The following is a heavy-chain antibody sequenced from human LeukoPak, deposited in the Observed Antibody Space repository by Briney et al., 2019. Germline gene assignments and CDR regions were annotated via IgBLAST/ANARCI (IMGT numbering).Heavy chain of an antibody. CDR3: ARDRGTWNDDGFDY. Sequence: SETLSLTCTVSGGSISSYYWSWIRQPAGKGLEWIGRIYISGSTNYNPSLKCRITMSVDTSKNQFPLKLSSVTAADTAVYYCARDRGTWNDDGFDYWGQGTLVTVSS. J-gene: IGHJ4*02. D-gene: IGHD1-1*01. V-gene: IGHV4-4*07. CDR1: GGSISSYY. CDR2: IYISGST.